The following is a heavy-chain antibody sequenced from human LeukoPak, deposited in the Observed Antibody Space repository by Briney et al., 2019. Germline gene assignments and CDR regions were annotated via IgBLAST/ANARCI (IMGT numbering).Heavy chain of an antibody. J-gene: IGHJ4*02. CDR3: ARRRARFSSIDY. CDR2: INHSGST. D-gene: IGHD6-13*01. Sequence: SETLSLTCTVSGGSIRSSSHYWGWIRQSPGKGLEWIGEINHSGSTNYNPSLKSRVTISVDTSKNQFSLKLRSITVADTAVYYCARRRARFSSIDYWGQGTLVTVSS. CDR1: GGSIRSSSHY. V-gene: IGHV4-39*07.